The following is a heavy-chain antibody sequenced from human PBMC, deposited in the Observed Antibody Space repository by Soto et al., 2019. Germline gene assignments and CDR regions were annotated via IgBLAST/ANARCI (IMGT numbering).Heavy chain of an antibody. CDR3: ARSGTTTPHFPEQ. CDR2: VYHSGST. J-gene: IGHJ4*02. Sequence: PSETLSLTCVVSGYSISSAYYWGWIRQPPGKGLEWVGSVYHSGSTYYNPSLKSRITISLDTSKNHFSLKLRSVTAADSAVYYCARSGTTTPHFPEQWGQGALVPVYS. CDR1: GYSISSAYY. D-gene: IGHD1-1*01. V-gene: IGHV4-38-2*01.